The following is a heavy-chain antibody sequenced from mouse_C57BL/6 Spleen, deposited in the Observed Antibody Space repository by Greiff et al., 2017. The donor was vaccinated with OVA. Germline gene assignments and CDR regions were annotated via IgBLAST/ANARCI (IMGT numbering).Heavy chain of an antibody. Sequence: VQLKESGAELVRPGASVKLSCTASGFNIKDDYMHWVKQRPEQGLEWVGWIDPENGDTEYASKFQGKATITADTSSNTAYLQLSSLTSEDTAVYYCTTLGSGYVDYWGQGTTLTVSS. CDR3: TTLGSGYVDY. CDR1: GFNIKDDY. D-gene: IGHD3-2*02. V-gene: IGHV14-4*01. J-gene: IGHJ2*01. CDR2: IDPENGDT.